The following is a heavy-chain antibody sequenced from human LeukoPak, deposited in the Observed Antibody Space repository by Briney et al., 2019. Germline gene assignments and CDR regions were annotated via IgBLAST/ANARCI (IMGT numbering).Heavy chain of an antibody. D-gene: IGHD3-22*01. V-gene: IGHV3-30*18. CDR2: ISYDGSNK. Sequence: PGRSLRLSCAASGFTFSSYGMHWVRQAPGKGLEWVAVISYDGSNKYYADSVKGRFTISRDNSKNTLYLQMNSLRAEGTAVYYCAKEGITMIVVVTLPDYWGQGTLVTVSS. CDR3: AKEGITMIVVVTLPDY. J-gene: IGHJ4*02. CDR1: GFTFSSYG.